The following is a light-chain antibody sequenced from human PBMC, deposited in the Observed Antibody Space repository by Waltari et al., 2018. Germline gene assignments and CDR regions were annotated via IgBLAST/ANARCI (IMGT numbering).Light chain of an antibody. V-gene: IGKV3-11*01. CDR2: HAS. CDR3: QQRANWPPLT. CDR1: QSVSTF. J-gene: IGKJ4*01. Sequence: EVVLIQPPATLSLSPGERATLSCRASQSVSTFLAWYQQKPGQAPRLLIYHASNRAPGIPARFSGSGSGTDFTLTISTVEPEDFAVYYCQQRANWPPLTFGGGTKVEIK.